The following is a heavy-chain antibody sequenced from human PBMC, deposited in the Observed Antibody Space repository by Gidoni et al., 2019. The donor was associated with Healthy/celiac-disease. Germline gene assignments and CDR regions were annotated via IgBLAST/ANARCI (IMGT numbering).Heavy chain of an antibody. CDR1: GFTFSSYS. CDR3: ARAAGYDSSLLDFDY. Sequence: EVQLVESGGGLVKPGGSLRLSCAASGFTFSSYSMSWVRQAPGKGLEWVSSISSSSSYIYYADSVKGRFTISRDNAKNSLYLQMNSLRAEDTAVYYCARAAGYDSSLLDFDYWGQGTLVTVSS. J-gene: IGHJ4*02. V-gene: IGHV3-21*01. CDR2: ISSSSSYI. D-gene: IGHD3-22*01.